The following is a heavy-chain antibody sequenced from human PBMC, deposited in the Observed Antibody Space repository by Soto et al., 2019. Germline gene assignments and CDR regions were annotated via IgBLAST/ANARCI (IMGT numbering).Heavy chain of an antibody. CDR2: IGTAGDT. CDR3: ARGGGDFAFDI. V-gene: IGHV3-13*01. CDR1: GFTFSSYD. Sequence: ESGGGLVQPGGSLRLSCAASGFTFSSYDMHWVRQATGKGLEWVSAIGTAGDTYYPGSVKGRFTISRENAKNSLYLQMNSLRAGDTAVYYCARGGGDFAFDIGGQGTMVTVSS. J-gene: IGHJ3*02. D-gene: IGHD3-16*01.